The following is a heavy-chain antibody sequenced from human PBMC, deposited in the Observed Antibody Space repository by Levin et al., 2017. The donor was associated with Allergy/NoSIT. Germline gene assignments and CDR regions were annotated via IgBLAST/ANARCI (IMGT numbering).Heavy chain of an antibody. V-gene: IGHV3-66*01. J-gene: IGHJ4*02. CDR1: GFTVSSNY. CDR3: ARSDIAARPDY. CDR2: IYSGGST. D-gene: IGHD6-6*01. Sequence: GGSLRLSCAASGFTVSSNYMSWVRQAPGKGLEWVSVIYSGGSTYYADSVKGRFTISRDNSKNTLYLQMNSLRAEDTAVYYCARSDIAARPDYWGQGTLVTVSS.